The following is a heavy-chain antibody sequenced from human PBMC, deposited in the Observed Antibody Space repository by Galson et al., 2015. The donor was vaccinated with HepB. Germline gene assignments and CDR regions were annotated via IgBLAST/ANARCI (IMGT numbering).Heavy chain of an antibody. CDR3: ARDHYCSSTSCYRGALYWFDP. D-gene: IGHD2-2*01. V-gene: IGHV1-8*01. CDR1: GSTFTSYD. Sequence: SVTVSCKASGSTFTSYDINWVRQATGQGLEWMGWMNPNSGNTGYAQKFQGRVTMTRNTSISTAYMELSSLRSEDTAVYYCARDHYCSSTSCYRGALYWFDPWGQGTLVTVSS. J-gene: IGHJ5*02. CDR2: MNPNSGNT.